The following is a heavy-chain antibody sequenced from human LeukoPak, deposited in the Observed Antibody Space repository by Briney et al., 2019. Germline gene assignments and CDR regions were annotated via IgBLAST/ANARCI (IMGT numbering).Heavy chain of an antibody. D-gene: IGHD5-12*01. V-gene: IGHV4-30-2*01. J-gene: IGHJ4*02. Sequence: PSQTPSLTCTVSGGSISSGGYYWSWIRQPPGKGLEWIGYIYHSGSTYYNPSLKSRVTISVDRSKNQFSLKLSSVTAADTAVYYCARDRLAKQSGYQGYWGQGTLVTVSS. CDR3: ARDRLAKQSGYQGY. CDR1: GGSISSGGYY. CDR2: IYHSGST.